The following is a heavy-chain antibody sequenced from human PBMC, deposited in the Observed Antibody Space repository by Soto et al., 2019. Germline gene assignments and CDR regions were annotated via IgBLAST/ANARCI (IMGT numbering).Heavy chain of an antibody. J-gene: IGHJ4*02. CDR3: VSPSAYYGSGTAPRDY. CDR1: GGTFSSYT. V-gene: IGHV1-69*02. Sequence: ASVKVSCKASGGTFSSYTISWVRQAPGQGLEWMGRIIPILGIANYAQKFQGRVTITADKSTSTAYMELSSLRSEDTAVYYCVSPSAYYGSGTAPRDYWGQGTLVTVAS. D-gene: IGHD3-10*01. CDR2: IIPILGIA.